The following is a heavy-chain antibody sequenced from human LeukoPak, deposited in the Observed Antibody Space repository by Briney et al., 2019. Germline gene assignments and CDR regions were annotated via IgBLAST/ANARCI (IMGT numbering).Heavy chain of an antibody. CDR2: LDESGRP. V-gene: IGHV4-39*07. J-gene: IGHJ6*03. CDR1: GGSTSSGRHH. CDR3: ARDLGGYPFFMDV. D-gene: IGHD2-15*01. Sequence: SETLSLTCSVSGGSTSSGRHHRAWLRQPPGKGLEFIVSLDESGRPYYNAPLKSRITISENSSGKQFSLTLSSVTAADTAVYYWARDLGGYPFFMDVWGRGTTVIVSS.